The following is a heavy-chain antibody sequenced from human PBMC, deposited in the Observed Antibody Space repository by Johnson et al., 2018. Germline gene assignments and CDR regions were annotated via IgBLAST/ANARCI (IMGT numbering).Heavy chain of an antibody. CDR1: GFTFSSYS. CDR3: AKGEQWLDAGVQH. V-gene: IGHV3-21*01. Sequence: VQLVESGGGLVKPGGSLRLSCAASGFTFSSYSMNWVRQAPGKGLEWVSSISSSSSYIYYADSVKGRFTISRDNAKNSLYLQMNSLRAEDTAVNYCAKGEQWLDAGVQHWGQGTLVTVSS. D-gene: IGHD6-19*01. CDR2: ISSSSSYI. J-gene: IGHJ1*01.